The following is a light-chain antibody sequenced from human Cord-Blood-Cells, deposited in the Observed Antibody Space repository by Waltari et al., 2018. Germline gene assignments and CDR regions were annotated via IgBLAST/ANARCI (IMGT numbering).Light chain of an antibody. CDR1: SAHSSYA. V-gene: IGLV4-69*01. Sequence: QLVLTQSPSASASLGASVKLTCTLSSAHSSYAIACHQQQPEKGPRYLMKLNSDGSHSKGDGIPDRFSGSSSGAERYLTISSLQSEDEADYYCQTWGTGIHWVFGGGTKLTVL. CDR3: QTWGTGIHWV. J-gene: IGLJ3*02. CDR2: LNSDGSH.